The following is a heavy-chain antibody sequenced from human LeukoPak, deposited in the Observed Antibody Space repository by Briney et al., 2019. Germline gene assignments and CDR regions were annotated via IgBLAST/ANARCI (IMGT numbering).Heavy chain of an antibody. J-gene: IGHJ4*02. D-gene: IGHD3-22*01. Sequence: ASVKVSCKASGYTFTGYYMHWVRQAPGQGLEWMGWINPNSGGTNYAQKFQGRVTMTRDTSISTAYMELSRLRSDDTAVYYCARKGGPIQRRITMIVPPDYWGQGTLVTVSS. CDR2: INPNSGGT. V-gene: IGHV1-2*02. CDR1: GYTFTGYY. CDR3: ARKGGPIQRRITMIVPPDY.